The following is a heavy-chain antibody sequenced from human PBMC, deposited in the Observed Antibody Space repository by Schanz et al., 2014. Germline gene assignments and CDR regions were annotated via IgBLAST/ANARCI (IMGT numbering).Heavy chain of an antibody. J-gene: IGHJ4*02. V-gene: IGHV3-11*03. CDR3: ARLDSSSWYPRY. CDR1: GLTFSDYY. CDR2: ISSSSSYI. D-gene: IGHD6-13*01. Sequence: VQLLESGGGLVQPGGSLRLSCAASGLTFSDYYMSWIRQAPGKGLEWVSSISSSSSYISYADSVKGRFTTSRDNGKKSMYLQMNSLRAEDTAVYYCARLDSSSWYPRYWGQGTLVTVSS.